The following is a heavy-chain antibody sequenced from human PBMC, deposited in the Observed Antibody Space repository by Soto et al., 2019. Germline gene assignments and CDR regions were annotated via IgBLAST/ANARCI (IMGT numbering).Heavy chain of an antibody. Sequence: VKLVESGGGVVQPGGSLRLSCAASGFTFNIYGMPWVRQAPDKGLEWVALISYDGSNQYYADSVKGRFTISRDNSKNTLFLQMNRLRAYDTAVYYCAKDQASGQGSFDSWGQGTLVTVSS. CDR3: AKDQASGQGSFDS. CDR1: GFTFNIYG. V-gene: IGHV3-30*18. CDR2: ISYDGSNQ. J-gene: IGHJ4*02.